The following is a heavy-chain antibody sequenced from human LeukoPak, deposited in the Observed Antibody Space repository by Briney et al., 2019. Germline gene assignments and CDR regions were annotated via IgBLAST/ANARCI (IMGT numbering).Heavy chain of an antibody. D-gene: IGHD2-21*02. CDR2: ISGSGTST. J-gene: IGHJ4*02. CDR3: ATAREGTVTPINY. CDR1: GFTFSSYA. V-gene: IGHV3-23*01. Sequence: GGSLRLSCAASGFTFSSYAMNWVRQAPAKGLEWVSAISGSGTSTYYADSVKGRFTISRDNSKNTLFLQMNSLRAEDTAVYYCATAREGTVTPINYCGQGTLVTVSS.